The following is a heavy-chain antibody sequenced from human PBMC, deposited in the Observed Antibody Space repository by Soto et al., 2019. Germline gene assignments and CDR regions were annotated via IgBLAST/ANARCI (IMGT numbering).Heavy chain of an antibody. V-gene: IGHV4-34*01. D-gene: IGHD6-13*01. CDR2: INHSGST. CDR1: GGSFSGYY. Sequence: SETLSLTCAVYGGSFSGYYWTWIRQPPGTGLEWIGEINHSGSTNYNPSLKSRVTISVDTSKNQFSLKLTSVTAADTAVYYCARNTHFRSWSHFDAWGQGTLVTVAS. J-gene: IGHJ4*02. CDR3: ARNTHFRSWSHFDA.